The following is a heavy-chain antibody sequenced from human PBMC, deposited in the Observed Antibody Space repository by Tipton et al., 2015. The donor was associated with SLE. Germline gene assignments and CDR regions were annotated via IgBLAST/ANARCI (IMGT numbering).Heavy chain of an antibody. CDR3: ARVDTAWGYYFDY. Sequence: SLRLSCAASGFTFSSYEMNWVRQAPGKGLEWVSYISSSGSTIYYADSVKGRFTISRDNAENSLYLQMNSLRAEDTAVYYCARVDTAWGYYFDYWGQGTLVTVSS. CDR2: ISSSGSTI. J-gene: IGHJ4*02. D-gene: IGHD5-18*01. V-gene: IGHV3-48*03. CDR1: GFTFSSYE.